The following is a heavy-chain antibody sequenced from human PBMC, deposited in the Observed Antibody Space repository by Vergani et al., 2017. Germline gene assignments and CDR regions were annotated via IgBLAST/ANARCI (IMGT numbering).Heavy chain of an antibody. Sequence: EVQLVESGGGLVQPGGSLRLSCAASGFTFSSYSMNWVRQAPGKGLEWVSYISSSSSTIYYADSVKGRFTISRDNAKNSLYLQMNSLRAEDTAVYYCARDWATRGFFWYFDLWGRGTLVTVSS. CDR3: ARDWATRGFFWYFDL. J-gene: IGHJ2*01. CDR2: ISSSSSTI. CDR1: GFTFSSYS. V-gene: IGHV3-48*04. D-gene: IGHD5-12*01.